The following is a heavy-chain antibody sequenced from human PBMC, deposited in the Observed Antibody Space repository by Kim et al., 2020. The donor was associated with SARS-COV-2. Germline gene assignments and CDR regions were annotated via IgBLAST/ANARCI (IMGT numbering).Heavy chain of an antibody. CDR2: ISYEGSKK. D-gene: IGHD3-16*01. V-gene: IGHV3-30*04. J-gene: IGHJ5*02. Sequence: GGSRRLSCEASGFNFNNFAMHWVRQAPGKGLEWVAVISYEGSKKYYIDSVKGRFTISRDSSKNTLYLQMNSLRVEDTAVYYFARAIGVFWLTQSFTSLSSWGQGSLVTVSS. CDR1: GFNFNNFA. CDR3: ARAIGVFWLTQSFTSLSS.